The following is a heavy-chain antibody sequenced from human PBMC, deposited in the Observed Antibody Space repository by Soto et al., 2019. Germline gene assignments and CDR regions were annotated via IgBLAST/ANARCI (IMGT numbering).Heavy chain of an antibody. CDR1: GGSFYNYA. J-gene: IGHJ6*02. CDR2: IIPIFDKP. CDR3: ARRTGLAARLASPAYYGLDV. V-gene: IGHV1-69*06. D-gene: IGHD6-6*01. Sequence: QVHLVQSGAEVKKPGSSVKVSCEASGGSFYNYAVTWVRQAPGQGLEWVGSIIPIFDKPNFAQKFQGRLTITADKSTSIAYMELNSLTSGDTAVYYCARRTGLAARLASPAYYGLDVWGQGTTVIVSS.